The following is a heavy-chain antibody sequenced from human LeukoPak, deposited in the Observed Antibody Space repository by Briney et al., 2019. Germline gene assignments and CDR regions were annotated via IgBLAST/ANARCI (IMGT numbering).Heavy chain of an antibody. J-gene: IGHJ5*02. Sequence: GGSLRLSCAASGFTFSSYGMHWVRQAPGKGLEWVAVISFDGSSKDYAQSVKGRFTISRDNSKNMLYLQMNSLRAEDTAVYYCASHYGSGSFNWLDPWGQGTLVTVSS. CDR1: GFTFSSYG. CDR2: ISFDGSSK. D-gene: IGHD3-10*01. CDR3: ASHYGSGSFNWLDP. V-gene: IGHV3-30*03.